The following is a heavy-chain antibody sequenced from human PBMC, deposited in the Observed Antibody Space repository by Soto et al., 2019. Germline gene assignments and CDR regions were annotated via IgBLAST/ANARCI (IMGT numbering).Heavy chain of an antibody. D-gene: IGHD2-15*01. Sequence: SETLSLTCAVSGFSVSSGNYWGWIRKHPGKGLEWIGSVYHGGNTYYNPSLRSRVSISIDLSRNQFSLKLTSVTAADTAAYYCARARWYDAFNVWGQGTVITVSS. CDR3: ARARWYDAFNV. CDR2: VYHGGNT. V-gene: IGHV4-38-2*01. CDR1: GFSVSSGNY. J-gene: IGHJ3*01.